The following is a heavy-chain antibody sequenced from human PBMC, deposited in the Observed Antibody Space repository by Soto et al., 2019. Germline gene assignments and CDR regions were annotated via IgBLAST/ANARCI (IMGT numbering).Heavy chain of an antibody. Sequence: KASGGTFSSYSISWVRLAPGQGLEWMGGIIPIFGTANYAQKFQGRVTITADESTSTAYMELSSLRSEDTAVYYCARAFSSGYYSAPDYWGQGTLVTVSS. CDR1: GGTFSSYS. V-gene: IGHV1-69*01. D-gene: IGHD3-22*01. CDR2: IIPIFGTA. J-gene: IGHJ4*02. CDR3: ARAFSSGYYSAPDY.